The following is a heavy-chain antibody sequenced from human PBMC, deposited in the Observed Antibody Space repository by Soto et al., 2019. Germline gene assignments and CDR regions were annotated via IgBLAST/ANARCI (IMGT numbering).Heavy chain of an antibody. CDR3: ARGDYDVLTGYYPLDF. CDR2: IKPSGGST. V-gene: IGHV1-46*03. J-gene: IGHJ4*02. Sequence: VSVKVSCKGAGYTLTRYYMHWVRQAPGQGLAWMGIIKPSGGSTRYAQHYQGRITMTIVTSTTTVYMELSSLRSEDAAVYFFARGDYDVLTGYYPLDFWGQGTLVTVSS. CDR1: GYTLTRYY. D-gene: IGHD3-9*01.